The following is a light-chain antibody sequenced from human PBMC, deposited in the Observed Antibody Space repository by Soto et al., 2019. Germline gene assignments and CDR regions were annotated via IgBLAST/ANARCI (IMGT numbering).Light chain of an antibody. V-gene: IGKV3-15*01. J-gene: IGKJ5*01. CDR2: GAS. Sequence: EIVMTQSPATLSVSPGEGATLSCRASQSVSNNLAWYQQTPGQAPRLLIYGASTRATGVPARFSGSGSGTEFILTISSLQSEEFAIYYCQQYNSWPIAFGRGTRLEIK. CDR1: QSVSNN. CDR3: QQYNSWPIA.